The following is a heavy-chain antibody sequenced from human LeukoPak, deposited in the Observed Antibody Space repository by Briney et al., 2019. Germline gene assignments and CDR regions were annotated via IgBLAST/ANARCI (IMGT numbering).Heavy chain of an antibody. Sequence: SETLSLTCTVSGGSISSYYWSWIRQPPGKGLEWIGYIYYIGSTNYNPSLKSRVTISVDTSKNQFSLKLSSVTAADTAVYYCARVYYDYVWESYYFDYWGQGTLVTVSS. CDR1: GGSISSYY. J-gene: IGHJ4*02. CDR3: ARVYYDYVWESYYFDY. D-gene: IGHD3-16*01. V-gene: IGHV4-59*01. CDR2: IYYIGST.